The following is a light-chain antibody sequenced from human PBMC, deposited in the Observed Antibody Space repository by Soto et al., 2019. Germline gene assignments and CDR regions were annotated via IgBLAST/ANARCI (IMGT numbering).Light chain of an antibody. CDR2: SVS. J-gene: IGLJ1*01. V-gene: IGLV2-14*03. CDR1: SSDVGGYNY. CDR3: SSYTSSDTYV. Sequence: QSVLTQPASVSGSPGQSITLSSTGTSSDVGGYNYVSWYQHHPGKAPKLMISSVSSRPSGVSNRFSGSKSGNTASLTISGLQPEDEADYYCSSYTSSDTYVFGTGTKVPVL.